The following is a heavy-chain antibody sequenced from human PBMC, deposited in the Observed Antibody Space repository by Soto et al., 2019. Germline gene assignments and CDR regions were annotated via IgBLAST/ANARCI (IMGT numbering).Heavy chain of an antibody. J-gene: IGHJ6*02. V-gene: IGHV1-8*01. CDR1: GYTFTSYD. D-gene: IGHD3-10*01. Sequence: QVQLVQSGAEVKKPGASVKVSCKASGYTFTSYDINWVRQATGQGLEWMGWMNPNSGNTGYAQKFQGRVTMTRNTSTSTAYMELSSLRSGDTAVYYCARGSWFGELFYYYGMDVWGQGTTVTVSS. CDR2: MNPNSGNT. CDR3: ARGSWFGELFYYYGMDV.